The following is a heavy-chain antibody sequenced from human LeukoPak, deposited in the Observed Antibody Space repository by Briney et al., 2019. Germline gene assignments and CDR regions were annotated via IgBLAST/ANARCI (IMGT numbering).Heavy chain of an antibody. D-gene: IGHD3-16*01. CDR2: ITPVSDLA. V-gene: IGHV1-69*04. Sequence: SVKVSCKASGVIFSSYTFSWVRQPPGQGLEWMGKITPVSDLAHYAQKFQGRVTFTADTHTGTTYMELRSLRSEDTAVYYCARDRGLGLADSWGQGTLVSVSS. J-gene: IGHJ4*02. CDR3: ARDRGLGLADS. CDR1: GVIFSSYT.